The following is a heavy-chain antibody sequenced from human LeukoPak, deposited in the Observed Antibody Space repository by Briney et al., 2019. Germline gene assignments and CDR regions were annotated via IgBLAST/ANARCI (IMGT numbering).Heavy chain of an antibody. Sequence: TSETLSLTCTVSGGSISSHYWSWIRQPAGKGLEWIGRIYTSGSTAKYNPSLMSRVTMSVDTSKNQFSLNLSSATAADTAVYYCARERDSSSSGWVFDYWGQGTLVTVSS. J-gene: IGHJ4*02. CDR2: IYTSGSTA. CDR3: ARERDSSSSGWVFDY. CDR1: GGSISSHY. D-gene: IGHD6-6*01. V-gene: IGHV4-4*07.